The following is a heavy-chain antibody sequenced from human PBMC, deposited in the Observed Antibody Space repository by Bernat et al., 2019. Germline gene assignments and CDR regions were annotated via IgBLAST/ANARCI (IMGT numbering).Heavy chain of an antibody. J-gene: IGHJ4*02. Sequence: QVQLQESGPGLVKPSETLSLTCGVSAYSISSGYYWGWIRQPPGKGLEWIGSIYHSGSTYYNPSLKSRVTISVDTSKNQFSLKLSSVTAADTAVYYCVREYGDYSSRYFDYWGQGTLVTVSS. V-gene: IGHV4-38-2*02. CDR1: AYSISSGYY. D-gene: IGHD4-17*01. CDR2: IYHSGST. CDR3: VREYGDYSSRYFDY.